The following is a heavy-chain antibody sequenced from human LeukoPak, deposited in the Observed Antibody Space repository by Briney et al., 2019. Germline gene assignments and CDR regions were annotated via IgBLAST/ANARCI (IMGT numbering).Heavy chain of an antibody. CDR1: GFTVSSNY. CDR2: LAGDGVNI. Sequence: GGSLRLSCAASGFTVSSNYMSWVRQAPGKGLEWVALLAGDGVNIFYADSVKGRFTISRDNSKNTLYLQMNSLRPEDTAVYYCAKAAMYSNRWTPFDDWGQGTLVTVSS. CDR3: AKAAMYSNRWTPFDD. D-gene: IGHD2/OR15-2a*01. J-gene: IGHJ4*02. V-gene: IGHV3-30*18.